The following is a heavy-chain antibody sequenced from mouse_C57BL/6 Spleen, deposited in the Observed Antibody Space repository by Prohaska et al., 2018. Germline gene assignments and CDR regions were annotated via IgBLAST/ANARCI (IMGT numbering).Heavy chain of an antibody. D-gene: IGHD3-1*01. CDR1: GYSITSGYY. CDR2: ISYDGSN. Sequence: DVQLQESGPGLVKPSQSLSLTCSVTGYSITSGYYWNWIRQFPGNKLEWMGYISYDGSNNYNPSLKNRISITRETSKNQFFLKLNSVTTEDTATYYCAREGTFGIDYWGQGTTLTVSS. CDR3: AREGTFGIDY. V-gene: IGHV3-6*01. J-gene: IGHJ2*01.